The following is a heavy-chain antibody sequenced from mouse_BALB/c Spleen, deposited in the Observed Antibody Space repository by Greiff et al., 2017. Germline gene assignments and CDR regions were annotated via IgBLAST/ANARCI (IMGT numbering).Heavy chain of an antibody. CDR3: ARGGHDYDGMDY. V-gene: IGHV5-6-3*01. CDR1: GFTFSSYG. D-gene: IGHD2-4*01. Sequence: EVQRVESGGGLVQPGGSLKLSCAASGFTFSSYGMSWVRQTPDKRLELVATINSNGGSTYYPDSVKGRFTISRDNAKNTLYLQMSSLKSEDTAMYYCARGGHDYDGMDYWGQGTSVTVSS. CDR2: INSNGGST. J-gene: IGHJ4*01.